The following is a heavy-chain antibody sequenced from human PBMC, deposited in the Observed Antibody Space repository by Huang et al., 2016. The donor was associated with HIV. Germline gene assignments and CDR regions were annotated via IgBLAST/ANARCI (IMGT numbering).Heavy chain of an antibody. V-gene: IGHV3-23*01. D-gene: IGHD3-10*01. J-gene: IGHJ4*02. CDR3: AKSTAFRGGRFDY. CDR1: GFTFSSYA. Sequence: EVQLLESGGGLVEPGGSLRLSCAASGFTFSSYAMNWVRQAPGKGLEWVSGMTAGGDGKDYGDSVKGRFTVSRDKSKYTLFLQMNSLRAADTAVYYCAKSTAFRGGRFDYWGQGTQVTVSS. CDR2: MTAGGDGK.